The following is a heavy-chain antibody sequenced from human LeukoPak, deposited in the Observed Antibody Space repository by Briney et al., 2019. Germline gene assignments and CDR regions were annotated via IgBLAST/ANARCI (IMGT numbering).Heavy chain of an antibody. Sequence: SETLSLTCTVSGGSISSYYWSWIRQPPGKGLEWIGYIYYSGSTNYNPSLKSRVTISVDTSKNQFSLKLSSVTAADTAVYYCARSTGYDYVWGSYRYDWGQGTLVTVSS. D-gene: IGHD3-16*02. CDR3: ARSTGYDYVWGSYRYD. CDR1: GGSISSYY. CDR2: IYYSGST. V-gene: IGHV4-59*12. J-gene: IGHJ4*02.